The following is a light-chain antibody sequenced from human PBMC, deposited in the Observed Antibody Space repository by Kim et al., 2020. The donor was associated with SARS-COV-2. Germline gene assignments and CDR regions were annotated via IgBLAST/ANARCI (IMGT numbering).Light chain of an antibody. Sequence: SPGERVTLSCRASQSVKNRLAWYQQRPGQAPRLLIYGASTRATDISARFSGSGSGTEFTLTIRSLQSEDLAVYYCQQYNDWPILTFGGGTKVDIK. CDR3: QQYNDWPILT. V-gene: IGKV3-15*01. J-gene: IGKJ4*01. CDR1: QSVKNR. CDR2: GAS.